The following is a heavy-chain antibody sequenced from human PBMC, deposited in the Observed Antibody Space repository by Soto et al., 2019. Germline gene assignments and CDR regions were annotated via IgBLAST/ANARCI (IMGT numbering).Heavy chain of an antibody. CDR2: NIPIFGTA. J-gene: IGHJ5*02. CDR1: GGTFSSYA. CDR3: STVEWGSSSGWFDP. Sequence: QVQLVQAGAEVKKPGSSVKVSCKASGGTFSSYAISWVRQAPGQGLEVMGGNIPIFGTANYAQKFQGRVTITADKSTSTAYMELSSLRSEDTAVYYCSTVEWGSSSGWFDPWGQGTLVTVSS. V-gene: IGHV1-69*06. D-gene: IGHD6-6*01.